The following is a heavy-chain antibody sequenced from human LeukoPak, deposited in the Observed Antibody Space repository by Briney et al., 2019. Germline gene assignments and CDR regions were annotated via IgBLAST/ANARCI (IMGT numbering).Heavy chain of an antibody. CDR2: INQDGSDK. CDR3: AKGAVGKTESSGYPPHFDY. Sequence: GGSLRLSCAASGLTFSIHWMNWVRQAPGKGLECVANINQDGSDKYYVDSVKGRFTISRDNAKNTVFLQMDSLRADDTAVYYCAKGAVGKTESSGYPPHFDYWGQGTLVTVSS. V-gene: IGHV3-7*03. J-gene: IGHJ4*02. D-gene: IGHD3-22*01. CDR1: GLTFSIHW.